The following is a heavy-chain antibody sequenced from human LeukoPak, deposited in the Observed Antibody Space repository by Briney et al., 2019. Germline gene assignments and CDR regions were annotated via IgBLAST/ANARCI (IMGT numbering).Heavy chain of an antibody. D-gene: IGHD1-26*01. CDR2: IYTSGST. CDR3: ARQGWYSGSYYDY. Sequence: SETLSLTCTVSGGSISSYYWSWIRQPVGKGLEWIGRIYTSGSTNYNPSLKSRVTMSVDTSKNQFSLKLSSVTAADTAVYYCARQGWYSGSYYDYWGQGTLVTVSS. CDR1: GGSISSYY. J-gene: IGHJ4*02. V-gene: IGHV4-4*07.